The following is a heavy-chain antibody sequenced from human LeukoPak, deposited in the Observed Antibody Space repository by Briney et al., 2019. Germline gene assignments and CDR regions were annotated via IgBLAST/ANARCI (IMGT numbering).Heavy chain of an antibody. J-gene: IGHJ6*03. CDR2: ISSSGSTI. V-gene: IGHV3-11*04. D-gene: IGHD5-18*01. CDR1: GFTVSSNY. Sequence: PGGSLRLSCAASGFTVSSNYMSWVRQAPGKGLEWVSYISSSGSTIYYADSVKGRFTISRDNAKNSLYLQMNSLRAEDTAVYYCARVGSGYSYGYYYYYMDVWGKGTTVTISS. CDR3: ARVGSGYSYGYYYYYMDV.